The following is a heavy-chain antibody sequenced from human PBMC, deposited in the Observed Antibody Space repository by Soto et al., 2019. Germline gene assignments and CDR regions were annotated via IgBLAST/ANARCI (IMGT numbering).Heavy chain of an antibody. D-gene: IGHD6-19*01. CDR3: SGVSHGIAVAGTELCYFDY. J-gene: IGHJ4*02. V-gene: IGHV1-18*01. CDR1: GYTFTSYG. Sequence: QVQLVQSGAEVKRPGASVKVSCKASGYTFTSYGISWVRQAPGQGLEWMGWISAYNGNTNYAQKLQGRVTMTTDTSTRTAYMELRSLRSDDTAVYYCSGVSHGIAVAGTELCYFDYWGQRTLVTVSS. CDR2: ISAYNGNT.